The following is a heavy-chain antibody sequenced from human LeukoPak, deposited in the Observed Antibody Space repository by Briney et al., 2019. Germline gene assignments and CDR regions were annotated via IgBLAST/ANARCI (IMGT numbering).Heavy chain of an antibody. J-gene: IGHJ4*02. CDR1: GFSFSDYS. D-gene: IGHD1-26*01. CDR2: LSSSRSYI. Sequence: GGSLRLSCAASGFSFSDYSMIWVRQAPGKGLEWVSSLSSSRSYIYYADSVKGRFTISRDNAKNSLYLQMKSLRAEDTAVYYCARRGYHDYSGFDYWGQGTLVTVSS. CDR3: ARRGYHDYSGFDY. V-gene: IGHV3-21*01.